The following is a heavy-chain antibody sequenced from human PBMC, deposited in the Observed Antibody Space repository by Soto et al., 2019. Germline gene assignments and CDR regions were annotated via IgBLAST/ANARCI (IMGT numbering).Heavy chain of an antibody. CDR2: IYPGDSDT. Sequence: LKISCKGSGYSFTSYWIGWVRQMPGKGLEWMGIIYPGDSDTRYSPSFQGQVTISADKSISTAYLQWSSLKASDTAMYYCARSQWQQLAHLDYWGQGTLVTVSS. V-gene: IGHV5-51*01. CDR3: ARSQWQQLAHLDY. CDR1: GYSFTSYW. J-gene: IGHJ4*02. D-gene: IGHD6-13*01.